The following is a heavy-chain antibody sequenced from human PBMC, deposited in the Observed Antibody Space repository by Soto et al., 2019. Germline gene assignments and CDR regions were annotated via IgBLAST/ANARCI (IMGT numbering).Heavy chain of an antibody. CDR3: ARADGFGVGTPFMDY. Sequence: QLQLQESGPGLVKPSETLSLICTVSGDSISSGRYHWGWIRQPPGKGLEFIATIHYTGNTHYNPSLRSRVPIFVDTSKSQFSLRLSSVTAADTAVYYCARADGFGVGTPFMDYWGQGTLVTVSS. D-gene: IGHD3-3*01. V-gene: IGHV4-39*01. CDR2: IHYTGNT. CDR1: GDSISSGRYH. J-gene: IGHJ4*02.